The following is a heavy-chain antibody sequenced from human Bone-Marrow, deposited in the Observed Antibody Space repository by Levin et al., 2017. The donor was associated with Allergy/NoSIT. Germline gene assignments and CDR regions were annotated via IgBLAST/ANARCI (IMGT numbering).Heavy chain of an antibody. Sequence: ASVKVSCKASGYTFTGYYMHWVRQAPGQGLEWMGWINPNNGDTNYAQKFQGRVTMTRDTSISTAYMELSRLRSDDTAVYYCARPTTIHGDYEGWFDPWGQGTLVTVSS. CDR2: INPNNGDT. CDR3: ARPTTIHGDYEGWFDP. V-gene: IGHV1-2*02. J-gene: IGHJ5*02. CDR1: GYTFTGYY. D-gene: IGHD4-17*01.